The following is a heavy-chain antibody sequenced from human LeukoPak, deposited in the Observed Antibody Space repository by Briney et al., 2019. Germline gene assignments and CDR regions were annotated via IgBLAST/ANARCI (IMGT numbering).Heavy chain of an antibody. CDR2: ISGSGGST. V-gene: IGHV3-23*01. Sequence: PGGSLRLSCAASGFTFTSYAMSWVRQAPGKGLEWVAAISGSGGSTYYADSVKGRFTISRDNSKNTLYLQMNSLRAEDTAVYYCAKAPRSDYYGSDWGQGTLVTVSS. J-gene: IGHJ4*02. D-gene: IGHD3-10*01. CDR1: GFTFTSYA. CDR3: AKAPRSDYYGSD.